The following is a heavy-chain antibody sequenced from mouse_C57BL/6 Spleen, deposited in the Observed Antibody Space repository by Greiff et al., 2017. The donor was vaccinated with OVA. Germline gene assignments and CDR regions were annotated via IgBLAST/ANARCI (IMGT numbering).Heavy chain of an antibody. CDR2: ISDGGSYT. V-gene: IGHV5-4*01. D-gene: IGHD1-1*01. CDR3: ARDHYYGSRYYFDY. Sequence: EVKVVESGGGLVKPGGSLKLSCAASGFTFSSYAMSWVRQTPEKRLEWVATISDGGSYTYYPDNVKGRFTISRDNAKNNLYLQMSHLKSEDTAMYYCARDHYYGSRYYFDYWGQGTTLTVSS. J-gene: IGHJ2*01. CDR1: GFTFSSYA.